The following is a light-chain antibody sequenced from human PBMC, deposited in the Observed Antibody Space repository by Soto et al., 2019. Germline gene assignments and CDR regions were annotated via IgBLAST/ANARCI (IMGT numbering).Light chain of an antibody. CDR1: HSINNY. CDR3: QQSYSTLGT. V-gene: IGKV1-39*01. CDR2: AAS. J-gene: IGKJ1*01. Sequence: QMTQSPSSLCASVGDRVIITCRADHSINNYLNWYQQKPGQVPKLLIYAASTLQSGVPSRFSGSGSGRVFTLTINSLQPEDFATYYSQQSYSTLGTFGRGTRVEI.